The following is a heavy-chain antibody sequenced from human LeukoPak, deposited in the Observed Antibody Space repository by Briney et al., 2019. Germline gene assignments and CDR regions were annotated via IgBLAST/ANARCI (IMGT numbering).Heavy chain of an antibody. D-gene: IGHD6-13*01. CDR1: GGSISSSSYY. CDR3: ARAVSDLFPASRYYFDY. CDR2: IYYSGST. J-gene: IGHJ4*02. V-gene: IGHV4-39*07. Sequence: PSETLSLTCTVSGGSISSSSYYWGWIRQPPGKGLEWIGSIYYSGSTNYNPSLKSRVTISVDTSKNQFSLKLSSVTAADTAVYYCARAVSDLFPASRYYFDYWGQGTLVTVSS.